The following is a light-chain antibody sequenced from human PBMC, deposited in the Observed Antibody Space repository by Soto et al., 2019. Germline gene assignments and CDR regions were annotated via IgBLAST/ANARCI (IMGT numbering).Light chain of an antibody. CDR1: SSDVGTYNL. V-gene: IGLV2-23*02. CDR3: CSYGGSSALPYV. Sequence: QSALAQPASVSGSPEQSVTISCTGTSSDVGTYNLVSWYQQHPGKAPKLIIYEVTERPSGVSNRFSSSKFGNTASLTISGLLPEDEADYYCCSYGGSSALPYVFGTGTKVTVL. J-gene: IGLJ1*01. CDR2: EVT.